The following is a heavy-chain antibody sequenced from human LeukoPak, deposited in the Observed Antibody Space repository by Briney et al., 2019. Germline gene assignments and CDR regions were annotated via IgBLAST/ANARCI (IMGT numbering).Heavy chain of an antibody. Sequence: GGSLRLSCAASGFTFSSYSMNWVRQAPGKGLEWVSYISSSSSTIYYADSVKGRFTISRDNSKNTLYLQMGSLRAEDTAVYYCARRDCDSIKCRGSNWFDPWGQGTLVSVSS. J-gene: IGHJ5*02. D-gene: IGHD3-22*01. CDR1: GFTFSSYS. CDR3: ARRDCDSIKCRGSNWFDP. CDR2: ISSSSSTI. V-gene: IGHV3-48*01.